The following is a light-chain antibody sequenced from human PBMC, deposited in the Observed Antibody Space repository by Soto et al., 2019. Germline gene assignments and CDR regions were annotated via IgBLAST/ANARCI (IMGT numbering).Light chain of an antibody. Sequence: EIVMTQSPATLTVSPGERATLSCRASQSVSSNLAWYLQKPGQAPRLLIYGASTRATGIPARFSGSGSGTEFTLTISSLQSEDFAVYYCQQYNNWLYTFGQGTKLEIK. J-gene: IGKJ2*01. CDR1: QSVSSN. V-gene: IGKV3-15*01. CDR2: GAS. CDR3: QQYNNWLYT.